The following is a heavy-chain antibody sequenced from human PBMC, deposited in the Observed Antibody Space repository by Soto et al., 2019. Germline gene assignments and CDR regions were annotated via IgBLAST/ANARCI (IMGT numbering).Heavy chain of an antibody. CDR2: ISSSGTTR. J-gene: IGHJ6*02. V-gene: IGHV3-11*01. CDR1: GFTFSDYY. Sequence: PGGSLRLSCAASGFTFSDYYMSWIRQAPGKGLEWLSYISSSGTTRNYADSVKGRFTISRDNAKNSLYLQMNSLTAEDTAVYYCAREDCSGDSCPQPRFSYSAMDVWGQGTTVTVSS. D-gene: IGHD2-15*01. CDR3: AREDCSGDSCPQPRFSYSAMDV.